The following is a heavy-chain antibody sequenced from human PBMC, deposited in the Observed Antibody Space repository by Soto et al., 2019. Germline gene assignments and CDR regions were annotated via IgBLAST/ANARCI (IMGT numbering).Heavy chain of an antibody. Sequence: EVQLVESGGGLVQPGGSLRLSCAASGFTFSSYWMSWVRQAPGKGLEWVANIKQDGSEKYYVDSVKGRFTISRDNAKNSLYLQMNSLRAEDTAVYSCARDADPPLRYLAWLPSKNGMDVWGQGTTVTVSS. V-gene: IGHV3-7*03. CDR2: IKQDGSEK. D-gene: IGHD3-9*01. CDR1: GFTFSSYW. CDR3: ARDADPPLRYLAWLPSKNGMDV. J-gene: IGHJ6*02.